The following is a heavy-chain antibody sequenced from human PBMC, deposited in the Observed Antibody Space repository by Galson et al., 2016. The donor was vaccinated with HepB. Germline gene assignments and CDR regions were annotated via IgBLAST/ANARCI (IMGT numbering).Heavy chain of an antibody. CDR3: ARKVKQWLGKYYFDY. D-gene: IGHD6-19*01. CDR2: IYYSGTT. J-gene: IGHJ4*02. V-gene: IGHV4-39*07. Sequence: GGSISSSSYYWGWIRQPPGKGLEWIGSIYYSGTTNYNPSLKSRVTISVDSSRNLFSLKLSSVTAADTAVYYCARKVKQWLGKYYFDYWGQGTLVTVSS. CDR1: GGSISSSSYY.